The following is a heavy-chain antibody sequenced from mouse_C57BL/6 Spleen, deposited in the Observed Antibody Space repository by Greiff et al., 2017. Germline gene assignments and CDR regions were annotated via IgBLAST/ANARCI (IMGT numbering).Heavy chain of an antibody. CDR1: GYTFTSYW. CDR2: IYPSDSYT. CDR3: ARSSDYLDY. J-gene: IGHJ2*01. V-gene: IGHV1-69*01. Sequence: QVQLQQPGAELVMPGASVKLSCKASGYTFTSYWMHWVKQRPGQGLEWIGEIYPSDSYTNYNQKFKGKSTLTVDKSSSTAYMQLSSLTSEDSAVYYCARSSDYLDYWGQGTTLTVSS.